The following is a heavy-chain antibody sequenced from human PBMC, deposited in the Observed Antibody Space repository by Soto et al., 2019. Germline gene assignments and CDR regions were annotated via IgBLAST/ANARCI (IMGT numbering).Heavy chain of an antibody. CDR2: IYYSGST. CDR1: GNIGNLSGC. J-gene: IGHJ6*02. CDR3: ARLVGESLRVYYYGMDV. D-gene: IGHD3-10*01. V-gene: IGHV4-39*01. Sequence: GNIGNLSGCCVSIKKTPGKGLEWIGSIYYSGSTYYNPSLKSRVAISVDTSKNQFSLKLSSVTATDTAVYYCARLVGESLRVYYYGMDVWGQGTTVTVSS.